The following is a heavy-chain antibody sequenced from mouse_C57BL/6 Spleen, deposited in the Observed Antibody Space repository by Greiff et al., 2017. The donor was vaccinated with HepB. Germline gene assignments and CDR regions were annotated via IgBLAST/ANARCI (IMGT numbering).Heavy chain of an antibody. CDR1: GFTFSSYG. V-gene: IGHV5-6*01. D-gene: IGHD1-1*01. CDR2: ISSGGSYT. Sequence: DVQLVESGGDLVKPGGSLKLSCAASGFTFSSYGMSWVRQTPDKRLEWVATISSGGSYTYYPDSVKGRFTISRDNAKNTLYLQMSSLKSEDTAMYYCASPFYYGSSPYYAMDYWGQGDSVTVSS. CDR3: ASPFYYGSSPYYAMDY. J-gene: IGHJ4*01.